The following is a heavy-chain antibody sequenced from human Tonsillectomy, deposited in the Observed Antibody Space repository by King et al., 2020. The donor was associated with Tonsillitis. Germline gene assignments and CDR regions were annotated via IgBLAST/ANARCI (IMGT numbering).Heavy chain of an antibody. J-gene: IGHJ4*02. Sequence: VQLVESGAEVKKPGASVKVSCKASGYTFASYTITWVRQAPGQGLEWMGWISVYNGNTNYAQKLQGRVTMTTDTSTSTAYMDLGSLRSDDTAIYYCERRKEAYNDLLDYWGQGTLVIVSS. V-gene: IGHV1-18*01. D-gene: IGHD5-24*01. CDR2: ISVYNGNT. CDR3: ERRKEAYNDLLDY. CDR1: GYTFASYT.